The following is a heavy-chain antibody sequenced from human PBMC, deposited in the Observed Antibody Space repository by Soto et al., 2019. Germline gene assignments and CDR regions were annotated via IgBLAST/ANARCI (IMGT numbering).Heavy chain of an antibody. CDR2: INPSGGST. J-gene: IGHJ4*02. CDR1: GYTFTSYY. V-gene: IGHV1-46*01. D-gene: IGHD6-13*01. Sequence: QVQLVQSGAEVKKPGASVKVSCKASGYTFTSYYMHWVLQAPGQGLEWMGIINPSGGSTSYAQKFQGRVTMTRDTSTSTVYMELSSLRSEDTAVYYCARGYIAAAGATDFDYWGQGTLVTVSS. CDR3: ARGYIAAAGATDFDY.